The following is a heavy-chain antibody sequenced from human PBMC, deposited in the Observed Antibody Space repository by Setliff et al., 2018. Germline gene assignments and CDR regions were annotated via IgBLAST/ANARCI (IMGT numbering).Heavy chain of an antibody. J-gene: IGHJ6*02. V-gene: IGHV1-2*04. D-gene: IGHD3-22*01. CDR2: SNPNSGGT. CDR1: GYTFTGYY. Sequence: ASVKVSCKASGYTFTGYYMHWVRQAPGQGLEWMGWSNPNSGGTNYAQKFQGWVTMTRDTSISTAYMELSRLRSDDTAVYYCARDGRDYYDSSGYYFRYSYYGMAVWCQGTTVTVSS. CDR3: ARDGRDYYDSSGYYFRYSYYGMAV.